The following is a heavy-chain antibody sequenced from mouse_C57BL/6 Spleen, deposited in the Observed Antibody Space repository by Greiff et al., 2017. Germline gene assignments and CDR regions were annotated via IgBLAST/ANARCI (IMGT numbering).Heavy chain of an antibody. CDR1: GFNIKDYY. CDR2: IDPEDGET. V-gene: IGHV14-2*01. CDR3: ARGYGEGVYSMGY. J-gene: IGHJ4*01. D-gene: IGHD2-2*01. Sequence: VQLQQSGAELVKPGASVKLSCTASGFNIKDYYMHWVKQRTEQGLEWIGRIDPEDGETKYAPKFQGKATITADTASNTAYLQLSSLTSEDTAVYFCARGYGEGVYSMGYWGQGTSVTVSS.